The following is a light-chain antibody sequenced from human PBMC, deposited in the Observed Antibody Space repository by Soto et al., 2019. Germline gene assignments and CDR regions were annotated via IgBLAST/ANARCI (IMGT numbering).Light chain of an antibody. CDR3: QHSYSVPPT. CDR1: QSITTD. Sequence: DIPRTRAPSSLSASVGDRVTITCRASQSITTDLNWYQQKPGIAPKLLLYAASSLQSGVPSRFSGSGSGTDFTLTIRSLQTEDSANYYCQHSYSVPPTFGQGTKVDIK. J-gene: IGKJ1*01. V-gene: IGKV1-39*01. CDR2: AAS.